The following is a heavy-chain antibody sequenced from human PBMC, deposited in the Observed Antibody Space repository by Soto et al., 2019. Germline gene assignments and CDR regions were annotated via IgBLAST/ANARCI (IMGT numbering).Heavy chain of an antibody. D-gene: IGHD2-2*01. CDR2: ISAYNGNT. CDR1: GYTFTSYG. V-gene: IGHV1-18*01. Sequence: ASVKVSCKASGYTFTSYGISWVRQAPGQGLEWMGWISAYNGNTNYAQKLQGRVTMTTDTSTSTAYMELRSLRSDDTAVYYCARDSNIVAVPPYFDYWGQGTLVTVSS. CDR3: ARDSNIVAVPPYFDY. J-gene: IGHJ4*02.